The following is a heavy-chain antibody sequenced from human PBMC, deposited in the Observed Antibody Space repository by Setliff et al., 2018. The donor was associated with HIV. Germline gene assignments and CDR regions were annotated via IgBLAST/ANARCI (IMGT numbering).Heavy chain of an antibody. D-gene: IGHD2-15*01. CDR3: ARAVCPSLNCYSFFNY. J-gene: IGHJ4*01. CDR1: DGSFSGYS. CDR2: VSRGGST. Sequence: ETLSLTCGVDDGSFSGYSWSWIRQSPGKGLEWIGEVSRGGSTTYNPSLTGRVSVSVDTSKSQFSLKLTNVTAADAAVYYCARAVCPSLNCYSFFNYWGHGSLVTV. V-gene: IGHV4-34*01.